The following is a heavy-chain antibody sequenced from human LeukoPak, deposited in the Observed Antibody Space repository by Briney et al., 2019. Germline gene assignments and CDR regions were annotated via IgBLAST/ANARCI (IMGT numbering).Heavy chain of an antibody. J-gene: IGHJ6*02. CDR3: ARHQAMITSFDYGMDV. D-gene: IGHD3-16*01. CDR2: IYPGDSDT. Sequence: GASLKISCKGSGYCFTSYWIGWVRQMPGKGLEWMGSIYPGDSDTRYSPSFQGQVTISADKSISTAYLQLSGLKASDTAMYFCARHQAMITSFDYGMDVWGQGTTVTVSS. CDR1: GYCFTSYW. V-gene: IGHV5-51*01.